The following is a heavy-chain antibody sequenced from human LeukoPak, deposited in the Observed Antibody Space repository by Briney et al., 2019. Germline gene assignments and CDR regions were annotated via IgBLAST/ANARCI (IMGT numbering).Heavy chain of an antibody. Sequence: PGESLKLSCKGSGYSFTNYWIGWVRQMPGKGLEWMGVIYPGGSDTRYSPSFQGQVTISVNTSISTAYLHWSSLTASDTAMYYCARPLEAVAGTSSDYWGQGTLLTVSS. CDR3: ARPLEAVAGTSSDY. J-gene: IGHJ4*02. D-gene: IGHD6-19*01. V-gene: IGHV5-51*03. CDR1: GYSFTNYW. CDR2: IYPGGSDT.